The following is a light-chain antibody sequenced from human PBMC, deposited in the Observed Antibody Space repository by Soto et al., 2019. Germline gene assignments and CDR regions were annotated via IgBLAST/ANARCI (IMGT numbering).Light chain of an antibody. J-gene: IGLJ3*02. CDR1: SSNVVINT. CDR2: TND. Sequence: QSVLTQPPSTSATPGQRVTISCSGSSSNVVINTVSWYQQVPGTAPRLLIYTNDQRPSGVPGRFSGSKSGTSASLAIGGLQSEDEADYYCAAWDDSLSGLVFGGGTKLTVL. V-gene: IGLV1-44*01. CDR3: AAWDDSLSGLV.